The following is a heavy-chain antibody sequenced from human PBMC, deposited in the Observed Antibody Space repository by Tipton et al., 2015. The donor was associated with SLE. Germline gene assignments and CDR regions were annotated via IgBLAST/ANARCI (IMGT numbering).Heavy chain of an antibody. Sequence: TLSLTCAVSGGSFSGYYWSWIRQPPGEGLEWIGSIYYSGSTYYNPSLKSRVTISVDTSKNQFSLKLSSVTAADTAVYYCARPGYFNWFDPWGQGTLVTVSS. J-gene: IGHJ5*02. D-gene: IGHD5-18*01. CDR3: ARPGYFNWFDP. CDR1: GGSFSGYY. V-gene: IGHV4-34*01. CDR2: IYYSGST.